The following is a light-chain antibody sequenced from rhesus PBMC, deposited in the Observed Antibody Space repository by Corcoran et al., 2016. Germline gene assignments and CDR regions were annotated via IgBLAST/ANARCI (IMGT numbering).Light chain of an antibody. V-gene: IGKV1-28*02. CDR3: LQHKSYPRT. Sequence: DIQMTQSSSSLSASVGDTVTINCRASQDISRYLTWYQQKPGKAPKLLIYTASKLETGVPSRFSGSGSGTEFTLTISNLQPEDFAAYYCLQHKSYPRTFGQGTKVEIK. CDR1: QDISRY. J-gene: IGKJ1*01. CDR2: TAS.